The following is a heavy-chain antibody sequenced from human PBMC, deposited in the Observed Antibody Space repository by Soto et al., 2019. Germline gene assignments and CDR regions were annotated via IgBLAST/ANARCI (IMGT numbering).Heavy chain of an antibody. V-gene: IGHV1-2*04. CDR1: GYTFTGYY. D-gene: IGHD1-20*01. J-gene: IGHJ5*02. CDR2: INPNSGGT. Sequence: ASVKVSCKASGYTFTGYYMHWVRQAPGQGLEWMGWINPNSGGTNYAQKFQGWVTMTRDTSISTAYMELSRLRSDDTAVYYCARENLRITATTQGYNWLDPWGQGTLVTVYS. CDR3: ARENLRITATTQGYNWLDP.